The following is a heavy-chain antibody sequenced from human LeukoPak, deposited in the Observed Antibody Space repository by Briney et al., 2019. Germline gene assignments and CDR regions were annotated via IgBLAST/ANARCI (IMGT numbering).Heavy chain of an antibody. J-gene: IGHJ3*02. CDR2: IIPIFGTA. CDR3: AGRYCSGGSCFWDAFDI. Sequence: SVKVSCKASGGTFSSYAISWVRQAPGQGLEWMGRIIPIFGTANYAQKFQGRVAITTDESTSTAYMELSSLRSEDTAVYYCAGRYCSGGSCFWDAFDIWGQGTMVTVSS. D-gene: IGHD2-15*01. CDR1: GGTFSSYA. V-gene: IGHV1-69*05.